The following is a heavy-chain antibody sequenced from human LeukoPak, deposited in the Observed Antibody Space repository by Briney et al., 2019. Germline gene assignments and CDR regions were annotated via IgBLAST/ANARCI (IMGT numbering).Heavy chain of an antibody. CDR1: GYTFTGYY. D-gene: IGHD7-27*01. V-gene: IGHV1-2*02. J-gene: IGHJ3*02. CDR3: ARRTGFFDAFDI. CDR2: INPNSGGT. Sequence: ASVKVSCKASGYTFTGYYMHWVRQAPGQGLEWMGWINPNSGGTNYAQKFQGRVTMTRDTSISTAYMGLSRLRSDDTAVYYCARRTGFFDAFDIWGQGTMVTVSS.